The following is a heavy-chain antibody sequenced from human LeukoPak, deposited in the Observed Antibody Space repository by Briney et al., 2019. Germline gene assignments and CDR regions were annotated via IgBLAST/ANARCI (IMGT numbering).Heavy chain of an antibody. CDR3: AKDANAFGYATTLDY. V-gene: IGHV3-23*01. D-gene: IGHD3-10*01. J-gene: IGHJ4*02. Sequence: PGGSLRLSCAASGFTFSSYAMSWVRQAPGKGLEWVSAFSGSGSSTYYADSVKGRFTISRDNSKDTLYLQMNSLRAEDTAIYYCAKDANAFGYATTLDYWGQGTLVTVSS. CDR1: GFTFSSYA. CDR2: FSGSGSST.